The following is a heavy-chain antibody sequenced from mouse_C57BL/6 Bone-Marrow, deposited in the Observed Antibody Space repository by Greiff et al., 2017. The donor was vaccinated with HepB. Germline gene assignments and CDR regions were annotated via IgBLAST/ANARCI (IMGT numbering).Heavy chain of an antibody. D-gene: IGHD2-3*01. CDR3: TRSEDGYYFYYAMDY. CDR1: GYTFTDYE. CDR2: IDPETGGT. V-gene: IGHV1-15*01. Sequence: QVHVKQSGPELVRPGASVTLSCKASGYTFTDYEMHWVKQTPVHGLEWIGAIDPETGGTAYNQKFKGKAILTADKSSSTAYMELRSLTSEDSAVYYCTRSEDGYYFYYAMDYWGQGTSVTVSS. J-gene: IGHJ4*01.